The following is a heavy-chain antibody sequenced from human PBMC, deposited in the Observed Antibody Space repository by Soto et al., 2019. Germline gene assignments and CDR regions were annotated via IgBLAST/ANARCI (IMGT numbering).Heavy chain of an antibody. D-gene: IGHD1-26*01. V-gene: IGHV3-23*01. CDR1: GFTFSKFV. Sequence: PGGSLRLPCAASGFTFSKFVMRWVRQTPGKGLEWVSTITETGGDTYYTDSVKGRFTISRDNSRSTLFLQMTSLRAEDTALYYCTGASPDRHHMDVWGQGTTVTVSS. J-gene: IGHJ6*02. CDR2: ITETGGDT. CDR3: TGASPDRHHMDV.